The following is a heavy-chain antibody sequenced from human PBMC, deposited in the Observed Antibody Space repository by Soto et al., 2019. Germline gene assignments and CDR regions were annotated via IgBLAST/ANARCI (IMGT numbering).Heavy chain of an antibody. CDR3: AKDRSTMRWFDP. J-gene: IGHJ5*02. V-gene: IGHV4-4*07. Sequence: PLETLSLTCAVSGASVRSYHWSWIRQAAGKGLEWIGRVQMSGTTNYNPSLKTRVTMSLDTSKNEVSLRMTSVTAADTAVYFCAKDRSTMRWFDPWGQGILVTVSS. CDR2: VQMSGTT. D-gene: IGHD1-1*01. CDR1: GASVRSYH.